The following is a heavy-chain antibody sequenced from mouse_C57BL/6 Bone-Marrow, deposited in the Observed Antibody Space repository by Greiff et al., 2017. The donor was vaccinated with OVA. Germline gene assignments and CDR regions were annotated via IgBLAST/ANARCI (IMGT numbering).Heavy chain of an antibody. V-gene: IGHV1-55*01. D-gene: IGHD1-1*01. CDR3: ARRGYYGTRYWYFDV. J-gene: IGHJ1*03. CDR2: IYPGSGST. Sequence: QVQLQQPGAELVKPGASVKMSCKASGYTFTSYWITWVKQRPGQGLEWIGDIYPGSGSTNYNEKFKSKATLTVDTSSSTAYMQLSSLTSEDSAVYYCARRGYYGTRYWYFDVWGTGTTVTVSS. CDR1: GYTFTSYW.